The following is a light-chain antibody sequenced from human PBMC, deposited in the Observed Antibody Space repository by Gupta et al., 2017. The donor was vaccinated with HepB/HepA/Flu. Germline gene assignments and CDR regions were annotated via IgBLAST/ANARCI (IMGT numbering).Light chain of an antibody. V-gene: IGKV3-20*01. J-gene: IGKJ1*01. Sequence: EIVLTQSPGTLSLSPGERATLSCRASQSVSSSYLAWYQQKPGQAPRLLIYGASSRANGIPDRFSGSGYGTDFTLTSSRLEPEDFAVYYGQQDSSSWTFGQGTKVEIK. CDR3: QQDSSSWT. CDR2: GAS. CDR1: QSVSSSY.